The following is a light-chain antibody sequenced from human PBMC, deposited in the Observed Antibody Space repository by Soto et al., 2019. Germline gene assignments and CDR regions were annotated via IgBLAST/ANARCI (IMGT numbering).Light chain of an antibody. CDR1: QGIRDE. J-gene: IGKJ1*01. CDR2: AAS. V-gene: IGKV1-6*01. Sequence: AIQMTQSPSSLSASVGDRFTITCRASQGIRDELGWYQQKAGKAPNLLISAASRLQSGVPSRFSGRGSGTDFTLTISSLQPEDFATYYCLQDYDSHRTFGQGTKVDIK. CDR3: LQDYDSHRT.